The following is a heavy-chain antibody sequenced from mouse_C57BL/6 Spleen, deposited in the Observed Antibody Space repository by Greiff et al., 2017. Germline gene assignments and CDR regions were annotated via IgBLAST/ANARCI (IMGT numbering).Heavy chain of an antibody. V-gene: IGHV2-4*01. CDR2: IWSGGST. CDR1: GFSLTSYG. J-gene: IGHJ4*01. CDR3: AKNNGYSKAMGY. Sequence: VQLQQSGPGLVQPSQSLSITCTVSGFSLTSYGVHWVRQPPGKGLEWLGVIWSGGSTDYNAAFISRLSISKDNSKSQVFFKMNSLQADDTAIYYWAKNNGYSKAMGYGGQGTSVTVAS. D-gene: IGHD2-5*01.